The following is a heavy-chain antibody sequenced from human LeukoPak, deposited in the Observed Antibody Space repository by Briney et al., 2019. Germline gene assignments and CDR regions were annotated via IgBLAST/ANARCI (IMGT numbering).Heavy chain of an antibody. J-gene: IGHJ5*02. Sequence: GASVKVSCKASGYTFTSYDINWVRQATGQGLEWMGWMNPNSGNTGYAQKFQGRVTMTRNTSIRTAYMELSSLRSEDTAVYHCARVPSGGDKFDPWGQGTLVTVSS. D-gene: IGHD6-25*01. V-gene: IGHV1-8*01. CDR3: ARVPSGGDKFDP. CDR1: GYTFTSYD. CDR2: MNPNSGNT.